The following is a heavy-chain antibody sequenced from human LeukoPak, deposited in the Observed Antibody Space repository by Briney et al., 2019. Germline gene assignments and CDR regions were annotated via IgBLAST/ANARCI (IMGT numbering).Heavy chain of an antibody. J-gene: IGHJ4*02. CDR1: GFTFSSYA. D-gene: IGHD5-18*01. Sequence: PGGSLRPSCAASGFTFSSYAMSWVRQAPGKGLEWVSAISGSGGSTYYADSVKGRFTISRDNSKNTLYLQMNSLRAEDTAVYYCAKDQRQQGYSYGHDYWGQGTLVTVSS. V-gene: IGHV3-23*01. CDR2: ISGSGGST. CDR3: AKDQRQQGYSYGHDY.